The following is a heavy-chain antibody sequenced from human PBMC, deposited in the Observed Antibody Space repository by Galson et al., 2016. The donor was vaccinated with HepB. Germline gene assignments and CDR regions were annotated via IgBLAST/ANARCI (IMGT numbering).Heavy chain of an antibody. CDR1: GFVFNDVG. CDR2: IRYDGGKE. J-gene: IGHJ5*02. CDR3: GFSVDGIGVDH. Sequence: SLRLSCATSGFVFNDVGLHWLRQTPDKGLEWVAAIRYDGGKEYYRESVKGRVTISRDDSRNTVYLQMSRLTVEDTGVYYCGFSVDGIGVDHWGQGTQVIVSS. D-gene: IGHD6-19*01. V-gene: IGHV3-33*03.